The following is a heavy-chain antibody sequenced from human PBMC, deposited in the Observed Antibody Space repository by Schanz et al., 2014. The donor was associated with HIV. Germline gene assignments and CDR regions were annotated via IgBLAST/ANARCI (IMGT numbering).Heavy chain of an antibody. CDR1: GGSFSGHV. D-gene: IGHD1-26*01. V-gene: IGHV4-34*01. CDR3: ASLMVGSTYGLFDS. Sequence: QVRLQQWGAGLLKPSETLSLTCAVYGGSFSGHVWSWIRQPPGRGLEWIGEITRGGNTNYNSSLKRRVTISVATSKTQFSLKLKSVTATDTAMYYCASLMVGSTYGLFDSWGQGTLVSVSS. CDR2: ITRGGNT. J-gene: IGHJ4*01.